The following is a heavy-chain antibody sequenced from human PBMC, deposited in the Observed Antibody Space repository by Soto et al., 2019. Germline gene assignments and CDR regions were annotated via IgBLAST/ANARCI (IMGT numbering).Heavy chain of an antibody. CDR1: GYTFHDYG. J-gene: IGHJ2*01. Sequence: QVQLVQSGAEVKKPGASVRVSCKASGYTFHDYGISWVRQAPGQGLEWLGWIGPYEGVTNHAQTFQGRVTMTVDTTTTTADMELRSLRSDDTALYYCARCYCSGGSCYTCWHFDLWGPGTLVTVTA. CDR2: IGPYEGVT. CDR3: ARCYCSGGSCYTCWHFDL. V-gene: IGHV1-18*01. D-gene: IGHD2-15*01.